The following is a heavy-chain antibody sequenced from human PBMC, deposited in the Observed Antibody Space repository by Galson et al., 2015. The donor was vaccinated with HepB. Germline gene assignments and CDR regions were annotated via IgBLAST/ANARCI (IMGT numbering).Heavy chain of an antibody. Sequence: SVKVSCKASGYTFTSYGISWVRQAPGQGLEWMGWISAYNGNTNYAQKLQGRVTMTTDTSTSTAYTELRSLRSDDTAVYYCARVLPYIAAAGMFGDYWGQGTLVTVSS. J-gene: IGHJ4*02. D-gene: IGHD6-13*01. CDR3: ARVLPYIAAAGMFGDY. CDR2: ISAYNGNT. V-gene: IGHV1-18*01. CDR1: GYTFTSYG.